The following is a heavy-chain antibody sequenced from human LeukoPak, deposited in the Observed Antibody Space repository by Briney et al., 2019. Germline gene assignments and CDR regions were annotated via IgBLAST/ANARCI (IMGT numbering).Heavy chain of an antibody. CDR3: AVGITILGVAASFDS. Sequence: SETLSPTCAVYGASYNAYYWSWIRQPPGKGLEWIGDIYHRGSATYNPSLKSRLSISADASKNQFSLKLNSVTDADTAVYYCAVGITILGVAASFDSWGQGNLVIVSS. CDR2: IYHRGSA. V-gene: IGHV4-34*01. D-gene: IGHD3-3*01. CDR1: GASYNAYY. J-gene: IGHJ4*02.